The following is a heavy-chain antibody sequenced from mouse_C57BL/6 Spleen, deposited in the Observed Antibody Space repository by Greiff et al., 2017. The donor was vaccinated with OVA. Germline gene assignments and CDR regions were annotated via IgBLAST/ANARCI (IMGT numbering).Heavy chain of an antibody. V-gene: IGHV1-64*01. CDR3: ARRETGTGWYFEV. J-gene: IGHJ1*03. CDR1: GYTFTSYW. CDR2: IHPNSGST. D-gene: IGHD4-1*01. Sequence: VQLQQSGAELVKPGASVKLSCKASGYTFTSYWMHWVKQRPGQGLEWIGMIHPNSGSTNYNEKFKSKATLTVDKSSSTAYMQISSLTSEDSAVYYCARRETGTGWYFEVWGTRTTVTVSS.